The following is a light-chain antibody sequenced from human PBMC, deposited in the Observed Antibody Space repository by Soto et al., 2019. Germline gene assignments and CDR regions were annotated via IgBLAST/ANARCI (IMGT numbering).Light chain of an antibody. CDR3: CSYAASYAV. J-gene: IGLJ2*01. CDR2: DVT. Sequence: QSVLTQPRSVSGSPGQSVTISCTGTSSYVVVSWYQQQPGKAPKLIISDVTHRPSGVPDRFSGSRSGNTASLTISGLQAEDEADYYCCSYAASYAVFGGGTKLTVL. V-gene: IGLV2-11*01. CDR1: SSYVV.